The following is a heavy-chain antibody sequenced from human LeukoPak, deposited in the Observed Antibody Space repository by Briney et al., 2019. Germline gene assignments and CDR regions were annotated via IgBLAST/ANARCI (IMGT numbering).Heavy chain of an antibody. CDR2: IYYSGST. J-gene: IGHJ4*02. D-gene: IGHD3-3*01. V-gene: IGHV4-39*01. Sequence: SETLSLTCTVSGGSISSSSYYWGWIRQPPGKGLEWIGSIYYSGSTYYNPSLKSRVTISVYTSKNQFSLKLSSVTAADTAVYYCARHGGRRFLEWLLYKGSFDYWGQGTLVTVSS. CDR3: ARHGGRRFLEWLLYKGSFDY. CDR1: GGSISSSSYY.